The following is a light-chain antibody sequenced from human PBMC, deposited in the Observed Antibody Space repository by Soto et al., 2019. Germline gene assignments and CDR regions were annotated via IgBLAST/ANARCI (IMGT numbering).Light chain of an antibody. J-gene: IGKJ2*01. CDR1: QRVSGSS. CDR2: GAT. V-gene: IGKV3-20*01. Sequence: VLTQSPGILSLSPGDRATLSCRSSQRVSGSSLAWYQQKPGQAPRVLFYGATTRATGVPDRFSANGSGADFTLTILRLEDGDFGEYHCQQYGTSPSFGPGTKLEIK. CDR3: QQYGTSPS.